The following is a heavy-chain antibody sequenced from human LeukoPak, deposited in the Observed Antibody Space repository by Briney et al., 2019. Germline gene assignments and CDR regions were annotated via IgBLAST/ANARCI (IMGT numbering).Heavy chain of an antibody. Sequence: SETLSLTCAVFGGSFSDYSWTWIRQTPGKGLEWIGEINHRGGTNYNPSLKSRLTISVDTSKNQFSLNLTSVTAADTAVYFCASGVGEFFPDAFNIWGQETMVGVFS. CDR3: ASGVGEFFPDAFNI. J-gene: IGHJ3*02. D-gene: IGHD3-10*01. CDR1: GGSFSDYS. V-gene: IGHV4-34*01. CDR2: INHRGGT.